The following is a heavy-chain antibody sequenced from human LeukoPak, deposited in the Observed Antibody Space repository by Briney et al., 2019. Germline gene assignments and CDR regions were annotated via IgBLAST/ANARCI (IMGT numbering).Heavy chain of an antibody. V-gene: IGHV3-23*01. CDR1: GFTFSSYA. CDR3: AQQASDRGLWSHYDFDY. D-gene: IGHD5-18*01. Sequence: GGSLRLSCAASGFTFSSYAMSWVRQAPGKGLEWVSAISGGGGSIYYADSVKGRFTISRDNSKNTLYLQMNSLRAEDTAVYYCAQQASDRGLWSHYDFDYWGQGTLVTVSS. CDR2: ISGGGGSI. J-gene: IGHJ4*02.